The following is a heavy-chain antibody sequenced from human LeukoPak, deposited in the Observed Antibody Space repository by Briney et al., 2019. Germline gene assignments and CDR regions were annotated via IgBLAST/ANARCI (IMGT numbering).Heavy chain of an antibody. D-gene: IGHD3-16*02. J-gene: IGHJ4*02. CDR1: GFTFSSYG. Sequence: GGSLRLSCAASGFTFSSYGMHWVRQAPGKGLEWVAVISYDGSNKYYADSVKGRFTISRDNSKNTLYLQMNSLRAEDTAVYYCAKDSVGRGDSVWGSYRSPDYWGQGTLVTVSS. CDR2: ISYDGSNK. V-gene: IGHV3-30*18. CDR3: AKDSVGRGDSVWGSYRSPDY.